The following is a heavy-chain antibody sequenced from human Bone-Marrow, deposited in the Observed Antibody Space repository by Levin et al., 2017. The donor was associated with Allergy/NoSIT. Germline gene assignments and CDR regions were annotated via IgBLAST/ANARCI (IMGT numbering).Heavy chain of an antibody. Sequence: HPGGSLRLSCAASRFTFSNYAMHWVRQAPGKGLEWVARLSYDGSYKDYADSVKGRFTISRDNSKNTLYLQMTTLRPDDTAVYYCARETPGRGSYLDYWGQGTLVIVSS. D-gene: IGHD1-14*01. V-gene: IGHV3-30*04. CDR2: LSYDGSYK. CDR1: RFTFSNYA. J-gene: IGHJ4*02. CDR3: ARETPGRGSYLDY.